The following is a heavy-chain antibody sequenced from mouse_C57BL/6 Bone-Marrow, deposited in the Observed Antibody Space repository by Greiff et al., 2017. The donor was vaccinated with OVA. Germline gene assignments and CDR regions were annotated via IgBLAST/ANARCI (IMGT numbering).Heavy chain of an antibody. Sequence: QVQLKESGAELVKPGASVKLSCKASGYTFTSYWMHWVKQRPGQGLEWIGMIHPNSGSTNYNEKFKSKATLTVDKSSSTAYMQLSSLTSEDSAVYYCAREEDYYYFDYWGQGTTLTVSS. D-gene: IGHD1-1*01. CDR1: GYTFTSYW. CDR2: IHPNSGST. V-gene: IGHV1-64*01. CDR3: AREEDYYYFDY. J-gene: IGHJ2*01.